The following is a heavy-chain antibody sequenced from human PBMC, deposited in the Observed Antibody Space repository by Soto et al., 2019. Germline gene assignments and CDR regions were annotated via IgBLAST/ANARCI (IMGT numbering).Heavy chain of an antibody. Sequence: TSETLSLTCAVYGGSFSGYYWSWIRQPPGKGLEWIGEINHSGSTNYNPSLKSRATISVDTSKNQFSLKLTSVTAADTAVYYCAGVRGAKAAPPPNCCAPGGRETLVTASS. CDR2: INHSGST. CDR1: GGSFSGYY. D-gene: IGHD3-10*01. V-gene: IGHV4-34*01. J-gene: IGHJ5*02. CDR3: AGVRGAKAAPPPNCCAP.